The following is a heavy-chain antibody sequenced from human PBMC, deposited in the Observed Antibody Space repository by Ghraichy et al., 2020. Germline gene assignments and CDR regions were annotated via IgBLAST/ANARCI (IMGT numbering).Heavy chain of an antibody. Sequence: GGSLRLSCAASGFTFSSYWMSWVRQAPGKGLEWVASIKQGGSERYYVDSVKGRFTISRDNAKNSLYLQMNSLRAEDTAVYFCARAGGSDYWYFDLWGRGTLVTVSS. CDR1: GFTFSSYW. CDR3: ARAGGSDYWYFDL. CDR2: IKQGGSER. D-gene: IGHD3-10*01. J-gene: IGHJ2*01. V-gene: IGHV3-7*01.